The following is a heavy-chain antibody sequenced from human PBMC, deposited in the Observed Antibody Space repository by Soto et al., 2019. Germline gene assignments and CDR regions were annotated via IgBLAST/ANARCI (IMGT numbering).Heavy chain of an antibody. J-gene: IGHJ6*02. V-gene: IGHV3-53*01. CDR2: IYSGVST. CDR1: GFTVSSNY. D-gene: IGHD6-6*01. CDR3: ARGVRAARPHYYYYGMDV. Sequence: GGSLRLSCAASGFTVSSNYMSWVRQAPGKGLEWVSVIYSGVSTYYADSVKGRFTISRDNSKNTLYLQMNSLRAEDTAVYYCARGVRAARPHYYYYGMDVWGQETRV.